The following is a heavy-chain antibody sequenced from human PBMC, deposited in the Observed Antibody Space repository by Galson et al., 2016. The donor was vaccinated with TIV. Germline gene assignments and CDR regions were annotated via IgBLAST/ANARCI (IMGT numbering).Heavy chain of an antibody. CDR1: GYTFRNYG. D-gene: IGHD4/OR15-4a*01. Sequence: SVKVSCKASGYTFRNYGFSWVRQAPGQGLEWLGWISSYNGDTNYAHNLRGRLTMTTDSSTTTASMELRSLRSDDTAVYFCARDRGSMTMTLVVDYHYGMDVWGQGTTVTVSS. V-gene: IGHV1-18*04. CDR2: ISSYNGDT. CDR3: ARDRGSMTMTLVVDYHYGMDV. J-gene: IGHJ6*02.